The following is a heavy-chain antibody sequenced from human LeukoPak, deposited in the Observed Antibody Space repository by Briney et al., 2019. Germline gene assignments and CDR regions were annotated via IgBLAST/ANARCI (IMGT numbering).Heavy chain of an antibody. CDR3: ARFSDLPPPSLLWFGELLTGTYYYYYGMDV. Sequence: ASVKVSCKASGYTFTSYDINWMRQATGQGLEWMGWMNPNSGNTGYAQKFQGRVTMTRNTSISTAYMELSSLRSEDTAVYYCARFSDLPPPSLLWFGELLTGTYYYYYGMDVWGQGTTVTVSS. V-gene: IGHV1-8*01. D-gene: IGHD3-10*01. CDR1: GYTFTSYD. CDR2: MNPNSGNT. J-gene: IGHJ6*02.